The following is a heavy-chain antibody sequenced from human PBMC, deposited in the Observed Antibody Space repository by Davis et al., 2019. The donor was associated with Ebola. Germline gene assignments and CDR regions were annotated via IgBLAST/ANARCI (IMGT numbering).Heavy chain of an antibody. Sequence: SETLSLTCAVSGGSISSGGYSWSWIRQPPGKGLEWIGYIYHSGSTYYNPSLKSRVTISVDRPKNQFSLKLSSVTAADTAVYYCARGATIWGQGTMVTVSS. CDR1: GGSISSGGYS. CDR3: ARGATI. CDR2: IYHSGST. J-gene: IGHJ3*02. V-gene: IGHV4-30-2*01.